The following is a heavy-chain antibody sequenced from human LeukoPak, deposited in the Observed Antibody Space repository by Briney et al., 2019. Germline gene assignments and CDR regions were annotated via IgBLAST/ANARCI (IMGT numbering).Heavy chain of an antibody. Sequence: SETLSLTCTVSGGSINDYYWTWIRQAPGKGPEWLGYISNSGTTDYNPSLKSRVTMSVDTSKNEFSLKVTSVTAADTAMYYCARVVRGAVTSNCFDPWGQGTLVTVSS. D-gene: IGHD4-17*01. V-gene: IGHV4-59*01. CDR3: ARVVRGAVTSNCFDP. CDR2: ISNSGTT. J-gene: IGHJ5*02. CDR1: GGSINDYY.